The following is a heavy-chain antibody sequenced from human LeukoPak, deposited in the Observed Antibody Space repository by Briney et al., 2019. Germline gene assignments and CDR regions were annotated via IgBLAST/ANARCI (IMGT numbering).Heavy chain of an antibody. D-gene: IGHD3-22*01. CDR3: ARVRDDMKSNYFDY. J-gene: IGHJ4*02. V-gene: IGHV4-39*07. CDR1: GGSIRSSSYY. Sequence: PSETLSLTCTVSGGSIRSSSYYWGWIRQPPGKGLEWIGSIYYSGSTYYNPSLKSRVTISVDTSKNQFSLKLSSVTAADTAVYYCARVRDDMKSNYFDYWGQGTLVTVSS. CDR2: IYYSGST.